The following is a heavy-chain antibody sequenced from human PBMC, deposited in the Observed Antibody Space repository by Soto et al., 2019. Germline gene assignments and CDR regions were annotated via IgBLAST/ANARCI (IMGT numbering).Heavy chain of an antibody. D-gene: IGHD3-22*01. CDR1: GDSVSSGY. J-gene: IGHJ5*02. CDR2: MYFGGSF. Sequence: QMQLQESGPTLVKPSETLSLTCNVSGDSVSSGYWSWIRQPPGKGLEWIGFMYFGGSFNYNPSLAGRATISVEPSKNQFSMKMTSVTAADTAVYYCARSYYDSLGFTVGPWGQGTLVTVSS. CDR3: ARSYYDSLGFTVGP. V-gene: IGHV4-59*02.